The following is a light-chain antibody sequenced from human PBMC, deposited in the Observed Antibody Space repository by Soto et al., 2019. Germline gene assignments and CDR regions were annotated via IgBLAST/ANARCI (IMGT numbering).Light chain of an antibody. CDR2: GAS. Sequence: EIVMTQSPATLSVSPGERATLSCRASQSVSSNLAWYQQKPGQAPRLLIYGASTRATGIPARFSGSGSGTEFTLTISSLQSEDSAVYYCQQYGSSPLTFGGGPRWIS. CDR1: QSVSSN. J-gene: IGKJ4*01. CDR3: QQYGSSPLT. V-gene: IGKV3-15*01.